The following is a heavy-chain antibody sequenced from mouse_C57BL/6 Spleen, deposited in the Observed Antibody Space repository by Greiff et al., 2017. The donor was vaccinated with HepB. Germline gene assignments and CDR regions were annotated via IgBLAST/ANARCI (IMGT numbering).Heavy chain of an antibody. CDR1: GYAFTNYL. V-gene: IGHV1-54*01. CDR2: INPGSGGT. CDR3: ARDGYPWFAY. Sequence: VQLKESGAELVRPGTSVKVSCKASGYAFTNYLIEWVKQRPGQGLEWIGVINPGSGGTNYNEKFKGKATLTADKSSSTAYMQLSSLTSEDSAVYFCARDGYPWFAYWGQGTLVTVSA. J-gene: IGHJ3*01. D-gene: IGHD2-3*01.